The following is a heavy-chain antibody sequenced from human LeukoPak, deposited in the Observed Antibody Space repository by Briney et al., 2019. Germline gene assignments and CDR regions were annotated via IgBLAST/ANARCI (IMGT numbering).Heavy chain of an antibody. CDR3: ARHFDRDGYKSNAFDI. V-gene: IGHV4-59*01. CDR2: IYYSGST. J-gene: IGHJ3*02. CDR1: GGSISSYY. Sequence: SETLSLTCTVSGGSISSYYWSWIRQPPGKGLEWIAYIYYSGSTNYNPSLKSRVTISVDTSKNQFSLKLSSVTAADTAVYYCARHFDRDGYKSNAFDIWGQGTMVTVSS. D-gene: IGHD5-24*01.